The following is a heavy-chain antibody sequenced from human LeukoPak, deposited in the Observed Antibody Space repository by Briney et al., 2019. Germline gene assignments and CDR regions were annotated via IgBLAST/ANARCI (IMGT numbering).Heavy chain of an antibody. CDR2: TKNGGNDP. V-gene: IGHV3-23*01. CDR3: ARGGHDFNPFYW. J-gene: IGHJ4*02. CDR1: GFSFSIYA. Sequence: QPGGSLRLSCAASGFSFSIYAMGWVRQAPGKGLEWVSSTKNGGNDPFYADSVKGRFTISRDNSKNTLFLQLSSLRAEDSAVYYCARGGHDFNPFYWWGQGTLVTVSS. D-gene: IGHD2-21*02.